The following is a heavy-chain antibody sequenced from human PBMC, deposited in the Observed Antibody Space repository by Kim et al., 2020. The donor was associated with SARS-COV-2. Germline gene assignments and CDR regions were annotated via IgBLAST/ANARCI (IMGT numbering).Heavy chain of an antibody. CDR3: ANLKPSITLIG. D-gene: IGHD1-20*01. Sequence: GGSLRLSCAASGFTFSKYGLHWVRQAPGKGLEWVAVISDDGRQGYYADSVRGRFTISRDTSRNTLFLQMDSLRAEDTAVYYCANLKPSITLIGWGQGTLVTVSS. J-gene: IGHJ4*02. V-gene: IGHV3-30*18. CDR2: ISDDGRQG. CDR1: GFTFSKYG.